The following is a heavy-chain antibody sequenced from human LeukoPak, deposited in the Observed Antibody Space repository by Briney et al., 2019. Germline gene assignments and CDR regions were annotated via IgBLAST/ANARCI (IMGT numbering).Heavy chain of an antibody. D-gene: IGHD6-13*01. CDR3: ARDVRIAAAGRVFDY. Sequence: SETLSLTCAVYGGSFSGYYWSWIRQPPGKGLEWIGEINHSGSTNYNPSLKSRVTISVDTSKNQFSLKLSSVTAADTAVYYCARDVRIAAAGRVFDYWGQGTLVTVSS. CDR1: GGSFSGYY. V-gene: IGHV4-34*01. CDR2: INHSGST. J-gene: IGHJ4*02.